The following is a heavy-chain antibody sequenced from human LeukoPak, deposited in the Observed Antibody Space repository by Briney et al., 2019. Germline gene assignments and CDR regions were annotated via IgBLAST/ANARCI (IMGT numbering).Heavy chain of an antibody. J-gene: IGHJ4*02. Sequence: SETLSLTCAVYGGSFSGYYWSWIRQPPGKGLEWIGEINHSGSTNYNPSLKSRVTISVDTSKNQFSLKLSSVTAADTAVYYCARRRGSGSYYTIDYWGQGTLVTVSS. CDR3: ARRRGSGSYYTIDY. V-gene: IGHV4-34*01. CDR2: INHSGST. CDR1: GGSFSGYY. D-gene: IGHD3-10*01.